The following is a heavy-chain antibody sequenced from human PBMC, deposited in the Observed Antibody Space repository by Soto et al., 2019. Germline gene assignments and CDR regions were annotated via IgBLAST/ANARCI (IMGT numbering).Heavy chain of an antibody. CDR3: ARATVTSTHRLNWFDP. J-gene: IGHJ5*02. V-gene: IGHV4-34*01. Sequence: PSETLCLTCAVYGGSFSGYYWSWIRQPPGKGLEWIGEINHSGSTNYNPSLKSRVTISVDTSKNQFSLKLSSVTAADTAVYYCARATVTSTHRLNWFDPWGQGTLVTVSS. CDR2: INHSGST. CDR1: GGSFSGYY. D-gene: IGHD4-4*01.